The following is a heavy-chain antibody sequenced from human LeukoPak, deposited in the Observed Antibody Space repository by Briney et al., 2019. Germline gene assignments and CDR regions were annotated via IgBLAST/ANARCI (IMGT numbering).Heavy chain of an antibody. CDR1: GGSISSGSYY. CDR2: IYTTGST. D-gene: IGHD2-21*01. J-gene: IGHJ3*02. CDR3: ARDEASLFAAFDI. Sequence: PSETLSLTCTVSGGSISSGSYYWTWIRQPAGKGLEWIGRIYTTGSTNYNPSLKSRVTISLHTSENLFSLQLSSVTAADTAVYYCARDEASLFAAFDIWGQGTMVTVSS. V-gene: IGHV4-61*02.